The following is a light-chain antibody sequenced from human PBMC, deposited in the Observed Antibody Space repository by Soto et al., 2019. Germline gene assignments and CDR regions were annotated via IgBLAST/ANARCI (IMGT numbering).Light chain of an antibody. V-gene: IGLV1-44*01. J-gene: IGLJ3*02. Sequence: QSVLTQPPSASGTPGQRVTISCSGSSSNIGSNTVNWYQQLPGTAPKLLIYNNNQRPSGVPDRFSGSKSGTSASLAISGLQSEDEADYYCAAWDDSLRGVFGGGTQLTVL. CDR3: AAWDDSLRGV. CDR1: SSNIGSNT. CDR2: NNN.